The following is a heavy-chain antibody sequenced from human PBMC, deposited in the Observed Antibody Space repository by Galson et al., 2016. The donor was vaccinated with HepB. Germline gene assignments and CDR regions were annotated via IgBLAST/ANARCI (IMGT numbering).Heavy chain of an antibody. D-gene: IGHD3/OR15-3a*01. V-gene: IGHV3-23*01. CDR2: ISGSTGNT. CDR3: ATRDKWTYFDY. CDR1: GFIFSNYA. Sequence: SLRLSCTASGFIFSNYAMSWVRQTPGKGLEWVSAISGSTGNTYYADSVKGRFTISRDNSKNTLDLQMDSLRAEDTAVYYCATRDKWTYFDYWGQGTLVTVSS. J-gene: IGHJ4*02.